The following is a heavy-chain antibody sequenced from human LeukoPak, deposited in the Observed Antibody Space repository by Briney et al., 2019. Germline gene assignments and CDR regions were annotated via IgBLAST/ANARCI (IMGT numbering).Heavy chain of an antibody. CDR3: ARRGGFGGYDSGNWFDP. D-gene: IGHD5-12*01. J-gene: IGHJ5*02. V-gene: IGHV4-30-2*05. Sequence: NPSLKSRVTISLDTSQNQFSLKLSSVTAADTAVYYCARRGGFGGYDSGNWFDPWGQGTLVTVSS.